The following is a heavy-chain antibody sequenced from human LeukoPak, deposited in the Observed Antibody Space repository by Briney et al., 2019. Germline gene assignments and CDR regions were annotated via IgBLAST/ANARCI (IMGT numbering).Heavy chain of an antibody. D-gene: IGHD5-24*01. CDR2: ISSSGSTI. J-gene: IGHJ4*02. CDR1: GFTFSSYE. CDR3: ARDGDGYPTPPFDY. Sequence: GGSLRLSCAASGFTFSSYEMNWVRQAPGKGLEWVSYISSSGSTIYYADSVKGRFTISRDNAKNSLYLQMNSLRAEDTAVYYCARDGDGYPTPPFDYWGQGTLVTVSS. V-gene: IGHV3-48*03.